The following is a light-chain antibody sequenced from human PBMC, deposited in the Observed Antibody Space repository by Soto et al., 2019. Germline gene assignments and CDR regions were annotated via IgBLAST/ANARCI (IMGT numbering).Light chain of an antibody. CDR3: QQYDHLPLT. V-gene: IGKV1-6*01. CDR1: QGIRND. CDR2: AAS. J-gene: IGKJ4*01. Sequence: AIQMTQSPSSLSASVGDRVTITCRASQGIRNDLDWFQQKPGKAPKLLIYAASNLQSGVPARFSGSGSGTDFTLTISSLQPEDFATYYCQQYDHLPLTFGGGTKVEIK.